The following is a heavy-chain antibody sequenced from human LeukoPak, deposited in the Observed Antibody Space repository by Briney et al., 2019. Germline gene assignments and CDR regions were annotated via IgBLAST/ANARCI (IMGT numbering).Heavy chain of an antibody. CDR1: GGSISSYY. Sequence: PSETLSLTCTVSGGSISSYYWSWIRQPPGKGLEWIGYIYYSGSTNYNPSLKSRVTISVDTSKNQFSLKLSSVTAADTAVYYCARRSTLLWFGEVWGQGTLVTVSS. D-gene: IGHD3-10*01. CDR2: IYYSGST. J-gene: IGHJ4*02. CDR3: ARRSTLLWFGEV. V-gene: IGHV4-59*08.